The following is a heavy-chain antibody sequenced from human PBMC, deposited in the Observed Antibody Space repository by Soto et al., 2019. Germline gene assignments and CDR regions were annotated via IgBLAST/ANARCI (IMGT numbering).Heavy chain of an antibody. D-gene: IGHD6-6*01. CDR3: ARGRPKRYGQQLVLSAFDI. CDR1: GYTFTGYY. Sequence: ASVKVSCKPSGYTFTGYYMHWVRQAPGQGLEWMGWINPNSGGTNYAQKFQDWVTMTRDTSISTAYMELSRLRSDDTAVYYCARGRPKRYGQQLVLSAFDIWGQGTMVTVSS. V-gene: IGHV1-2*04. J-gene: IGHJ3*02. CDR2: INPNSGGT.